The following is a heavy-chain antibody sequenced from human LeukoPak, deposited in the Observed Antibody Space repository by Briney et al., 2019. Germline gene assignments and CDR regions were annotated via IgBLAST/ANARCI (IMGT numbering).Heavy chain of an antibody. V-gene: IGHV3-48*03. CDR2: ISSSGSTI. Sequence: GGSLRLSCAASGFTFSSYEMNWVRQAPGKGLEWVSYISSSGSTIYYADSVKGRFTISRDNAKNSLYLQMNSLRAEDTAVYYCASSTTAYDFWSGYCNYFDYRGQGTLVTVSS. CDR1: GFTFSSYE. CDR3: ASSTTAYDFWSGYCNYFDY. D-gene: IGHD3-3*01. J-gene: IGHJ4*02.